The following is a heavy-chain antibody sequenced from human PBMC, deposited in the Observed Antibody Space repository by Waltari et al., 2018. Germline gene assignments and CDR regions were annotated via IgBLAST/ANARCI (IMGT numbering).Heavy chain of an antibody. V-gene: IGHV4-34*01. D-gene: IGHD2-2*01. CDR1: GGSFSGYY. CDR2: INQSGRT. Sequence: QVQLQQWGAGLLKPSETLSLTCAVYGGSFSGYYWSWIRQHPGKGLEWIGEINQSGRTNYNPSLKSRVTISVDTSKNQFSLKLSSVTAADTAVYYCARGGNQPLLLWGQGTLVTVSS. J-gene: IGHJ4*02. CDR3: ARGGNQPLLL.